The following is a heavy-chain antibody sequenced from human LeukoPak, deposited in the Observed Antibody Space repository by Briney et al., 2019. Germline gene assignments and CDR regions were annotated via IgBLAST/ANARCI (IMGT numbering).Heavy chain of an antibody. CDR2: IIPIFDTT. V-gene: IGHV1-69*13. J-gene: IGHJ4*02. D-gene: IGHD4-17*01. CDR3: ARDWVPYGDYSFGY. CDR1: GGTFSSYA. Sequence: SVKVSCKASGGTFSSYAISWVRQAPGQGLEWMGGIIPIFDTTNYAQKFQGRVTITADESTSTAYMELSSLKSEDTAVYYCARDWVPYGDYSFGYWGQGTLVTVSS.